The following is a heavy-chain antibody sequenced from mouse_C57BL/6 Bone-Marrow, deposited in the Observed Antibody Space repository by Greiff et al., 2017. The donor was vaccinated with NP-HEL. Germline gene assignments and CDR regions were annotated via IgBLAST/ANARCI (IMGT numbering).Heavy chain of an antibody. D-gene: IGHD2-1*01. V-gene: IGHV10-3*01. CDR1: GFTFNTYA. CDR2: IRSKSSNYAT. CDR3: VRDGGNFLFDY. J-gene: IGHJ2*01. Sequence: GGGLVQPKGSLKLSCAASGFTFNTYAMHWVRQAPGKGLECVARIRSKSSNYATYYADSVKDRFTISRDDSQSMLYLQMNNLKTEDTAMYYCVRDGGNFLFDYWGQGTTLTVSS.